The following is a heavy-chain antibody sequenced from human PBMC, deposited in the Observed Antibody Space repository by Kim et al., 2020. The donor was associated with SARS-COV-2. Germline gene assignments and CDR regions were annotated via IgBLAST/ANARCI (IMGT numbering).Heavy chain of an antibody. V-gene: IGHV3-30*18. CDR2: ISYDGSNK. CDR3: AKDLCGDCYYYYYYSMD. CDR1: GFTFSSYG. Sequence: GGSLRLSCAASGFTFSSYGMHWVRQAPGKGLEWVAVISYDGSNKYYADSVKGRFTISRDNSKNTLYLQMKSLRAEDTAVYYCAKDLCGDCYYYYYYSMD. J-gene: IGHJ6*01. D-gene: IGHD2-21*02.